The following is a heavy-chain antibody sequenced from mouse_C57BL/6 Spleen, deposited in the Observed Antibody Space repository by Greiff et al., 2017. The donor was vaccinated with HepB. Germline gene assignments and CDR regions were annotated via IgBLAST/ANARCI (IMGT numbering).Heavy chain of an antibody. Sequence: QVQLQQPGAELVMPGASVKLFCKASGYTFTSYWMHWVKQRPGQGLEWIGEIDPSDSYTNYNQKFKGKSTLTVDKSSSTAYMQLSSLTSEDSAVYYCASSDGSSYWYFDVWGTGTTVTVSS. D-gene: IGHD1-1*01. V-gene: IGHV1-69*01. J-gene: IGHJ1*03. CDR1: GYTFTSYW. CDR3: ASSDGSSYWYFDV. CDR2: IDPSDSYT.